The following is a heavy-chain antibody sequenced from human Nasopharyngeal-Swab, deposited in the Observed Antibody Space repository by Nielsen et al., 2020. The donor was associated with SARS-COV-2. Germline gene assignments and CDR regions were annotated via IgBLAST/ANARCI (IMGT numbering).Heavy chain of an antibody. Sequence: GESLKISCVVPGFSVSSNYMSWVRQAPGKGLEWVSVIYSGGATYYADSVKGRFTISRDNSKNTLYLQMNSLRGEDTAVYYCARYYRLGANRSFDYWGQGTLVTVST. CDR2: IYSGGAT. J-gene: IGHJ4*02. CDR3: ARYYRLGANRSFDY. CDR1: GFSVSSNY. V-gene: IGHV3-53*01. D-gene: IGHD1-26*01.